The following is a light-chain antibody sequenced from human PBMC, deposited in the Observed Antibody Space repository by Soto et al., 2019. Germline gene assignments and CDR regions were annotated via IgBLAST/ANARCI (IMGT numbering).Light chain of an antibody. V-gene: IGKV3-20*01. CDR2: GAS. CDR1: QNIYSN. J-gene: IGKJ1*01. Sequence: EIVLTQSPATLSLSPGERATLSCRASQNIYSNVAWYQQKPGQAPRILIYGASNRATGIPDRFSGSGSGTDFTLTISRLEPEDFAVYYCQQYGSSGTFGQGTKVDI. CDR3: QQYGSSGT.